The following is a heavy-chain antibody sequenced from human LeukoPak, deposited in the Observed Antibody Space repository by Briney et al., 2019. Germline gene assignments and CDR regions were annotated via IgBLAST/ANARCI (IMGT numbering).Heavy chain of an antibody. CDR1: GGSFSGYY. V-gene: IGHV4-34*01. CDR2: INHSGST. Sequence: PSETLSLTCAVYGGSFSGYYWSWIRQPPGKGLEWIGEINHSGSTNYNPSLKSRVTISVDTSKNQFSLKLSSVTAADTAVYYCARRGWYGGHYFDYWGQGTLVTVSS. J-gene: IGHJ4*02. D-gene: IGHD6-19*01. CDR3: ARRGWYGGHYFDY.